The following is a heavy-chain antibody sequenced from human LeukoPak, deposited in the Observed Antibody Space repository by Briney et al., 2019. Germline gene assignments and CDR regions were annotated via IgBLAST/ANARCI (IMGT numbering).Heavy chain of an antibody. CDR2: ISGSGGST. V-gene: IGHV3-23*01. CDR3: AKISSGWLNWFDP. Sequence: PGGSLRLSCAATGFTFSSYPLSWVRQAPGKGLEWVSAISGSGGSTYYADSVKGRFTISRDNSKNTLYLQMNSLRVEDTAVYYCAKISSGWLNWFDPWGQGTLVTVSS. CDR1: GFTFSSYP. D-gene: IGHD6-19*01. J-gene: IGHJ5*02.